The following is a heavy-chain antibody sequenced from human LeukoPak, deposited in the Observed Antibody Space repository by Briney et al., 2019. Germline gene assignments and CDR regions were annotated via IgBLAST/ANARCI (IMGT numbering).Heavy chain of an antibody. CDR3: ARGGRDTIFGVVIILGFDY. Sequence: ASVKVSCKASGYTFTSYYMHWVRQAPGQGLEWMGIINPSGGGTNYAQKFQGRVTMTRDTSISTAYMELSRLRSDDTAVYYCARGGRDTIFGVVIILGFDYWGQGTLVTVSS. V-gene: IGHV1-2*02. D-gene: IGHD3-3*01. CDR1: GYTFTSYY. CDR2: INPSGGGT. J-gene: IGHJ4*02.